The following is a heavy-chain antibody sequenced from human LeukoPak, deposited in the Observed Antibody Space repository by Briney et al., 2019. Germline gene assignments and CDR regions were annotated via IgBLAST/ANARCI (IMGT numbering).Heavy chain of an antibody. CDR2: IYYSGST. V-gene: IGHV4-39*07. J-gene: IGHJ3*02. D-gene: IGHD3-22*01. Sequence: SETLSLTCTVSGGSISSSSYYWGWIRQPPGKGLEWIGSIYYSGSTYYNPSLKSRVTISVDTSKNQFSLKLSSVTAADTAVYYCARDVNSSGYYLHDAFDIWGQGTMVTVSS. CDR1: GGSISSSSYY. CDR3: ARDVNSSGYYLHDAFDI.